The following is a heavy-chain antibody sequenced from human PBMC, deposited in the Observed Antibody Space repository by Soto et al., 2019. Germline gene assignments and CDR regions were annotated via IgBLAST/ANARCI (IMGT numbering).Heavy chain of an antibody. V-gene: IGHV3-33*01. Sequence: LRLPCEASGVAFGSDVMHWCRHAPGKGLEWVAVIWYDGTNENYGDSVKGRFTISRDNSKNTLYLQMNSLRAEDTFFFSSRRDDKTIAPGLGISGQGT. J-gene: IGHJ6*02. D-gene: IGHD6-13*01. CDR1: GVAFGSDV. CDR3: RRDDKTIAPGLGI. CDR2: IWYDGTNE.